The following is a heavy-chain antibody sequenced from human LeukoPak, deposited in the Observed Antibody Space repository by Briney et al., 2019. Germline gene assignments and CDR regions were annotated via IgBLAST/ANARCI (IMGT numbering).Heavy chain of an antibody. CDR1: GGSFSGYY. CDR2: INHSGST. D-gene: IGHD5-12*01. CDR3: ARGSPLRNKYYYYYYMDV. Sequence: SETVSLTCAVYGGSFSGYYWSWIRQPPGKGLEWIGEINHSGSTNYNPSLKSRVTISVDTSKNQFSLKLSSVTAADTAVYYCARGSPLRNKYYYYYYMDVWGKGTTVTVSS. J-gene: IGHJ6*03. V-gene: IGHV4-34*01.